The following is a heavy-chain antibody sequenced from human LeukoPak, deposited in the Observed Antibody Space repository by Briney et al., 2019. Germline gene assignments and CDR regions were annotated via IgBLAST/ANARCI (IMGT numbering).Heavy chain of an antibody. D-gene: IGHD3-10*01. CDR1: GYTFTSYH. Sequence: AASVKVSCKASGYTFTSYHIAWVRQAPGRGLEWMGWISAYNGIPKYAENLQGRVTMTIDTSTSTAYMELGSLRSEDTAVYYCARDHSGFHFDYWGQGTLVTVSS. J-gene: IGHJ4*02. CDR2: ISAYNGIP. V-gene: IGHV1-18*04. CDR3: ARDHSGFHFDY.